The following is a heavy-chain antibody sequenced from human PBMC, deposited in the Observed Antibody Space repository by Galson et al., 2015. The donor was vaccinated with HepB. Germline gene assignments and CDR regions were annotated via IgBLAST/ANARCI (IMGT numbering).Heavy chain of an antibody. CDR1: GYTFSRYA. J-gene: IGHJ5*02. CDR2: INTNTGNP. Sequence: SVKVSCKASGYTFSRYAMNWVRQASGEGLEWMGWINTNTGNPTYAQGFRGHFVFSLDTSVSTAYLQISSLKAEDTAVYYCARDHTFRGAAVPFDPWGQGTLVTVSS. V-gene: IGHV7-4-1*02. D-gene: IGHD6-13*01. CDR3: ARDHTFRGAAVPFDP.